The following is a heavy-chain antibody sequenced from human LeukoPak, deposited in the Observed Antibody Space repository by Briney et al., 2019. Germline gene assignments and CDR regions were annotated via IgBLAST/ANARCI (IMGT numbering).Heavy chain of an antibody. CDR1: GGSISSSNW. V-gene: IGHV4-4*02. CDR3: ARGLVGGGWFDP. CDR2: IYHSGST. D-gene: IGHD6-25*01. J-gene: IGHJ5*02. Sequence: PSGTLSLTCAVSGGSISSSNWWSWARQPPGKGLEWIGEIYHSGSTNYNPSLKSRVTISVDTSKNQFSLKLNSVTAADTAVYYCARGLVGGGWFDPWGQGTLVTVSS.